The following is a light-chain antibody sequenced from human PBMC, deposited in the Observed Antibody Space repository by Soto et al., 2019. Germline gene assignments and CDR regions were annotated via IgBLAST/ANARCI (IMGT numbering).Light chain of an antibody. CDR2: GAS. CDR1: QSVNSRY. J-gene: IGKJ2*01. CDR3: QQFGDSPPAFT. V-gene: IGKV3-20*01. Sequence: ESMLTQSPGTLSLSPGERATLSCRASQSVNSRYLTWYQQKPGQAPRLLIYGASIRATGVPDRFSGSGSGTDFTLTISRLEPEDFAVYYCQQFGDSPPAFTFGQGPKREI.